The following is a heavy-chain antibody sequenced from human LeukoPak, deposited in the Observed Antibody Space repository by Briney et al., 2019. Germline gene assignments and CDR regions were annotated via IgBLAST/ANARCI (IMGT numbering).Heavy chain of an antibody. D-gene: IGHD3-3*01. Sequence: ASVKVSCKASGGTFSSYAISWVRQAPGQGLEWMGGIIPILGTANYAQKFQGRVTITTDESTSTAYMELSSLRSEDTAVYYCAREVTIFGVVTGNWFDPWGQGTLVTVSS. CDR3: AREVTIFGVVTGNWFDP. CDR2: IIPILGTA. CDR1: GGTFSSYA. J-gene: IGHJ5*02. V-gene: IGHV1-69*05.